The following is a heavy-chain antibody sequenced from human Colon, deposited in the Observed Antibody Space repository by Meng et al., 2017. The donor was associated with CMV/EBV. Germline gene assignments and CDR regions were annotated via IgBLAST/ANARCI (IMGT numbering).Heavy chain of an antibody. D-gene: IGHD3-10*01. CDR3: ARESYFGSGTFYY. CDR2: MSPKSGKT. Sequence: CKASGYTFKSYDINWVRQATGQGLEWMGWMSPKSGKTEYAQKFQGRVTMTRDTSKSTAYMELSSLGSEDTAVFYCARESYFGSGTFYYWGQGTLSPSPQ. J-gene: IGHJ4*02. V-gene: IGHV1-8*01. CDR1: GYTFKSYD.